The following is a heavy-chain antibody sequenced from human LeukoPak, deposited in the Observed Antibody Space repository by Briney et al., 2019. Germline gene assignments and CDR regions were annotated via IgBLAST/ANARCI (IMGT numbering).Heavy chain of an antibody. CDR2: MHYRGNT. D-gene: IGHD3-16*02. CDR1: GGSISSHY. CDR3: ARDRTTGIVDWFDP. J-gene: IGHJ5*02. Sequence: SETLSLTCTVSGGSISSHYWSWIRQSPGKGLEWIGFMHYRGNTNSNPSLKSRVTMSVDTSKNQFSLKLSSVTAADTAVYYCARDRTTGIVDWFDPWGQGTLVTVSS. V-gene: IGHV4-59*11.